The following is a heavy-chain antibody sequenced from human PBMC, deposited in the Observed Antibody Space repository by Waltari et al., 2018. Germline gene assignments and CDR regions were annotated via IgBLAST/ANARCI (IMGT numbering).Heavy chain of an antibody. J-gene: IGHJ4*02. CDR3: AREPPVGATFDY. CDR1: GGSISSSSYY. Sequence: QLQLQESGPGLVKPSETLSLTCTVSGGSISSSSYYWGWIRQPPGKGLEWIGSIYHSGSTYYNPSLKSRVTISVDTSKNQFSLKLSSVTAADTAVYYCAREPPVGATFDYWGQGTLVTVSS. CDR2: IYHSGST. D-gene: IGHD1-26*01. V-gene: IGHV4-39*07.